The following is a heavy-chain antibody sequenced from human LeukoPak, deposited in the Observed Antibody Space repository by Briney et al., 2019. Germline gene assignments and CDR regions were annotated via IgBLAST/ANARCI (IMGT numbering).Heavy chain of an antibody. CDR1: GLIVNSNY. Sequence: GGSLRLSCAASGLIVNSNYMNWVRQAPGKGLEWVSVLYSDDTTYYADSVKGRFTISRDNSKNTLYLQMNNLRAEDTAVYYCARGGGYYAIDYWGQGTLVTVSS. CDR2: LYSDDTT. J-gene: IGHJ4*02. CDR3: ARGGGYYAIDY. V-gene: IGHV3-53*01. D-gene: IGHD1-26*01.